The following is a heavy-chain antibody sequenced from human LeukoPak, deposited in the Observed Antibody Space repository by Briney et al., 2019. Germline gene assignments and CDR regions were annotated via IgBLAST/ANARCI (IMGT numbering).Heavy chain of an antibody. D-gene: IGHD1-26*01. V-gene: IGHV4-59*08. CDR1: GGSISSYY. Sequence: PSETLSLTCTGSGGSISSYYWSWIRQPPGKGLEWIGYIYYSGSTNYNPSLKSRVTISVDTSKNQFSLKLSSVTAADTAVYYCARIIVGATRNHYMDVWGKGTTVTVSS. CDR3: ARIIVGATRNHYMDV. CDR2: IYYSGST. J-gene: IGHJ6*03.